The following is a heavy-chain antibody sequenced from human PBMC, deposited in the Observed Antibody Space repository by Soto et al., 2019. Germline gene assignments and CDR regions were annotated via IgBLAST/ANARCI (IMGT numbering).Heavy chain of an antibody. CDR3: ARDSEEGGYCSPGSCYSGLAY. Sequence: QLQLQESGPGLVKPSETLSLTCTVSGGSISSSSYYWGWIRQPPGKGLEWIGSIYYSGSTYYNPSLKSRVTISVDTSKNQFSLKLSSVTAADTAVYYCARDSEEGGYCSPGSCYSGLAYWGQGTLVTVSS. CDR1: GGSISSSSYY. D-gene: IGHD2-15*01. V-gene: IGHV4-39*01. J-gene: IGHJ4*02. CDR2: IYYSGST.